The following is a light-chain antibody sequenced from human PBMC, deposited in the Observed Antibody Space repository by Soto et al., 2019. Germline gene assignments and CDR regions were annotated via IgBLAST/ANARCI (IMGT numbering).Light chain of an antibody. CDR2: GDN. V-gene: IGLV1-40*01. CDR1: SSNIGAGYD. Sequence: QAVVTQPPSVSGAPGQRVTISCTGSSSNIGAGYDVHWYQQVPGTAPKLFIYGDNNRPSGVPDRFSGSKSGTSASLAITGLQAEDEADDYCQSYDSSLSAPVVFGGGTKLTVL. CDR3: QSYDSSLSAPVV. J-gene: IGLJ2*01.